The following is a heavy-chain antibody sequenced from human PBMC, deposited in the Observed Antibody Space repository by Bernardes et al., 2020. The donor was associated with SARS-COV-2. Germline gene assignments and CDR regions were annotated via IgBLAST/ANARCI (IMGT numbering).Heavy chain of an antibody. D-gene: IGHD6-19*01. CDR1: GFDFEIYS. J-gene: IGHJ5*02. Sequence: GGSLRLSCVTSGFDFEIYSLSWLRQAPGKGLEWISFMTTSGLTTYYADSVKGRFTISRDKAKRSLYLQMDSLRVEDTAVYYCARHAQQQWLVPDYFDPWGQGTLVTVSS. CDR2: MTTSGLTT. CDR3: ARHAQQQWLVPDYFDP. V-gene: IGHV3-48*01.